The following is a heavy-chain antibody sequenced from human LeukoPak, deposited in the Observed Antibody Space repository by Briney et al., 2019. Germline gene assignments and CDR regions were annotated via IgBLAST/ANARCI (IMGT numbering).Heavy chain of an antibody. J-gene: IGHJ4*02. CDR3: AKLPPPSIVVVPAALGDY. D-gene: IGHD2-2*01. Sequence: GGSLRLSCAASGFTFSSYAMSWVRQAPGKGLEWVSAISGSGGSTYYADSVKGRFTISRDNSKNTLYLQMNSPRAEDTAVYYCAKLPPPSIVVVPAALGDYWGQGTLVTVSS. CDR2: ISGSGGST. CDR1: GFTFSSYA. V-gene: IGHV3-23*01.